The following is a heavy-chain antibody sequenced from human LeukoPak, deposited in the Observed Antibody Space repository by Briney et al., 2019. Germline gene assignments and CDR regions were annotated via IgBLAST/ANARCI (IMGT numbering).Heavy chain of an antibody. V-gene: IGHV4-30-4*01. J-gene: IGHJ5*02. CDR2: IYYSGRT. Sequence: SETLSLTRSVSGGSISSGDYYWRWIRQPPGKGLEWLGHIYYSGRTPHNPSLKRRVTISVYTSKSQCSLKLSAVTATDTAVYYCARSLLSAGSGSYGFDPWGQGTLVTVSS. CDR3: ARSLLSAGSGSYGFDP. CDR1: GGSISSGDYY. D-gene: IGHD3-10*01.